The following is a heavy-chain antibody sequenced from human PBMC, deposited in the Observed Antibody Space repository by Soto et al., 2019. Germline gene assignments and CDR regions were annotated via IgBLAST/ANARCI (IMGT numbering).Heavy chain of an antibody. V-gene: IGHV1-69*13. Sequence: SVNISCKASVGTFSSYAISWVRQAPGQGLEWMGGIIPIFGTANYAQKFQGRVTITADESTSTAYMELSSLRSEYTAVYYCARSGLLWFGELPYFDYWGQGPLVTVSS. CDR3: ARSGLLWFGELPYFDY. CDR2: IIPIFGTA. J-gene: IGHJ4*02. CDR1: VGTFSSYA. D-gene: IGHD3-10*01.